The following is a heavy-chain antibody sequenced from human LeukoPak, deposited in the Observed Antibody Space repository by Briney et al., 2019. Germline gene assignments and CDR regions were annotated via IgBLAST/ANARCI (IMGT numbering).Heavy chain of an antibody. CDR3: AKGGQWLVQNYFDY. Sequence: GGSLRLSCAASGFTFSSYAMSWVRQAPGEGLEWVSAISGSGGSTYYADSVKGRFTISRDNSKSTLYLQMNSLRAEDTAVYYCAKGGQWLVQNYFDYWGQGTLVTVSS. D-gene: IGHD6-19*01. CDR1: GFTFSSYA. CDR2: ISGSGGST. V-gene: IGHV3-23*01. J-gene: IGHJ4*02.